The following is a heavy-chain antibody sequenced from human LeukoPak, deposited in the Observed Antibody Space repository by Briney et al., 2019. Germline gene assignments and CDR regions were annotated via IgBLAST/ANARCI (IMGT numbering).Heavy chain of an antibody. V-gene: IGHV3-30*03. CDR1: GFTFSSYV. J-gene: IGHJ4*02. CDR3: ARENAEDLDY. CDR2: ISYDGSNK. Sequence: GGSLRLSCAASGFTFSSYVMHWVRQAPGKGLEWVALISYDGSNKYYADSVKGRFTISRDNSKNTLYLQMNSLRAEDTAVYYCARENAEDLDYWGQGTLVTVSS.